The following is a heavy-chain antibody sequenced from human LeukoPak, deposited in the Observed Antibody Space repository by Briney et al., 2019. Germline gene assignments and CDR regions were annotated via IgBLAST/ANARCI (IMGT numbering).Heavy chain of an antibody. CDR1: GFTFSSFW. D-gene: IGHD3-16*02. CDR3: ARDHRPTPTFGGFVVLDAFDI. J-gene: IGHJ3*02. Sequence: PGGSLRLSCVVSGFTFSSFWMTWVRQAPGKGLEWVANIKLDVSETYYVDSVKGRFTISRDNAKKSLYLQMNSLRVEDTAVYYCARDHRPTPTFGGFVVLDAFDIWGQGTMVTVSS. CDR2: IKLDVSET. V-gene: IGHV3-7*01.